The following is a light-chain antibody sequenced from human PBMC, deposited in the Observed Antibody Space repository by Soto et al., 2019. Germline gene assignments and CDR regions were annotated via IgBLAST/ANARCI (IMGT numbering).Light chain of an antibody. Sequence: DFQMTQSPSTLSSSVGDRVTITCRASQNIRSRLAWFQQKPGKAPKLLIYDASSLESGVPQRFSGSGSGTEFTLTISRLPNDYVSNYYCQHYHRSWTFGQGTKVEMK. CDR2: DAS. CDR3: QHYHRSWT. V-gene: IGKV1-5*01. CDR1: QNIRSR. J-gene: IGKJ1*01.